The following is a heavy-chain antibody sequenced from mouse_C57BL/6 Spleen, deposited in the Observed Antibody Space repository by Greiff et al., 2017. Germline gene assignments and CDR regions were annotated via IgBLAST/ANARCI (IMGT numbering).Heavy chain of an antibody. V-gene: IGHV1-72*01. CDR1: GYTFTSYW. J-gene: IGHJ3*01. CDR3: ARGGGFAY. Sequence: VQLQQSGPELVKPGASVTMSCKASGYTFTSYWMHWVKQRPGRGLAWIGRIDPNSGGTKYTEQFKSKATLTVDKTSGTAYMQLSSLTSEDSAFYYCARGGGFAYWGQGTLVTVSA. CDR2: IDPNSGGT. D-gene: IGHD1-1*02.